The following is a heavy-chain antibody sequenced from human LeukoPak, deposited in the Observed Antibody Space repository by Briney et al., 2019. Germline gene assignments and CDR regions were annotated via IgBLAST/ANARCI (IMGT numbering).Heavy chain of an antibody. CDR1: GFTFSSYA. J-gene: IGHJ4*02. CDR2: ISYDGSNK. V-gene: IGHV3-30*04. D-gene: IGHD2-2*01. Sequence: GGSLRLSCAASGFTFSSYAMHWVRQAPGKGLEWVAVISYDGSNKYYEDSVKGRFTISRDNSKNTLYLQMNSLRAEDTAVYYCARGGDIVVVPAAIVLDYWGQGTLVTVSS. CDR3: ARGGDIVVVPAAIVLDY.